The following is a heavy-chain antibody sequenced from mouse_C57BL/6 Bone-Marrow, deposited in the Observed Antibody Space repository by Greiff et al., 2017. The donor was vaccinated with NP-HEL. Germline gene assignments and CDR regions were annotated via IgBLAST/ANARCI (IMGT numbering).Heavy chain of an antibody. V-gene: IGHV1-64*01. CDR2: IHPNSGST. Sequence: VQLQQPGAELVKPGASVKLSCKASGYTFTSYWMHWVKQRPGQGLEWIGMIHPNSGSTNYNEKFKSKATLTVDKSSSTAYMQLSSLTSEDSAVYYCARTFTTVVASGGYFDVWGTGTTVTVSS. CDR3: ARTFTTVVASGGYFDV. J-gene: IGHJ1*03. D-gene: IGHD1-1*01. CDR1: GYTFTSYW.